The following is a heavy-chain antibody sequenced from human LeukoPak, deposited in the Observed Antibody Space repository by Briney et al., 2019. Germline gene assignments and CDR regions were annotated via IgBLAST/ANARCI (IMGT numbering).Heavy chain of an antibody. Sequence: GGSLRLSCAASGFNFSNYAMHWVRQAPGKGLEWVAMISYDGNDKYYADSVKGRFTISRDTFKNTLYLQMNTLSPEDTAVYYCARVRRDGYNWIAFDIWGQGTMVTVSS. V-gene: IGHV3-30*01. D-gene: IGHD5-24*01. CDR1: GFNFSNYA. CDR3: ARVRRDGYNWIAFDI. J-gene: IGHJ3*02. CDR2: ISYDGNDK.